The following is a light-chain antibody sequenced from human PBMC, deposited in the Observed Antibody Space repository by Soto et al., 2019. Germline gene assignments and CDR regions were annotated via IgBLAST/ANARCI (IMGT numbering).Light chain of an antibody. Sequence: DIVMTQSPLSLPVTPGEPTSISCRSSQSLLHSNGYNYLNWFQQRPGQSPRRLIYKVSNRDFGVPDRFSGSGSATYFTLKISRVEAEDVGVYYCMQGTHWPITFGQGTRLEIK. CDR2: KVS. V-gene: IGKV2-30*02. J-gene: IGKJ5*01. CDR3: MQGTHWPIT. CDR1: QSLLHSNGYNY.